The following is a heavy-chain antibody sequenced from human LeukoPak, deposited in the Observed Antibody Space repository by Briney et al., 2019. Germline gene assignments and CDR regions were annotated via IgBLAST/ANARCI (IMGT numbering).Heavy chain of an antibody. CDR1: GGTFSSYA. Sequence: ASVKVSCKASGGTFSSYAISWVRQAPGQGLEWMGGIIPIFGTANYAQKFQGRVTITADESTSTAYMELSSLRSEDTAVYYCAREGGYYGSGSIDLFFLSARYDLDYWGQGTLVTVSS. D-gene: IGHD3-10*01. V-gene: IGHV1-69*13. J-gene: IGHJ4*02. CDR2: IIPIFGTA. CDR3: AREGGYYGSGSIDLFFLSARYDLDY.